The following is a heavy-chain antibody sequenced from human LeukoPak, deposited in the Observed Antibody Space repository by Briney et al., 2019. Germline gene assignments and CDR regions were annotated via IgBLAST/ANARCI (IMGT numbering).Heavy chain of an antibody. V-gene: IGHV1-69*13. J-gene: IGHJ3*02. CDR1: GGTFSSYA. CDR3: ARVNYDSRGYAEDAFDI. CDR2: IIPIFGTA. Sequence: ASVKVSCKASGGTFSSYAISWVRQAPGQGLEWMGGIIPIFGTANYAQKFQGRVTITADESTSTAYMELSSLRSEDTAVYYCARVNYDSRGYAEDAFDIWGQGTMVTVSS. D-gene: IGHD3-22*01.